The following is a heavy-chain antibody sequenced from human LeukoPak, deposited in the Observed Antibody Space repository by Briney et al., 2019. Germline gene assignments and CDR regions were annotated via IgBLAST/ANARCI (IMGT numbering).Heavy chain of an antibody. CDR2: IKSKTDGGTT. J-gene: IGHJ4*02. Sequence: SGGSLRLSCAASGFTFSNTWMSWVRQAPGKGPEWVGRIKSKTDGGTTDYAAPVKGRFAISRDNSKNTLYLQMNSLKTEDTAVYYCTIPASGYSYGVFDSWGQGILVTVSS. CDR3: TIPASGYSYGVFDS. V-gene: IGHV3-15*01. CDR1: GFTFSNTW. D-gene: IGHD5-18*01.